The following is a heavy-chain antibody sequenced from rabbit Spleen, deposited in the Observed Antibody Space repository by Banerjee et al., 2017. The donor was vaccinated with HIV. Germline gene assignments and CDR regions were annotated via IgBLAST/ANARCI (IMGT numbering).Heavy chain of an antibody. CDR1: GFSFSNKAV. J-gene: IGHJ4*01. V-gene: IGHV1S45*01. Sequence: QEQLVESGGGLVQPGGSLKRSCTASGFSFSNKAVMCWVRQAPGKGLEWIACINIVTGKSVYASWAKGRFIMSRTSSTTVTLQMTSLTAADTATFFCARGYTYSYVGIAHVTDYFNLWGQGTLVTVS. CDR2: INIVTGKS. CDR3: ARGYTYSYVGIAHVTDYFNL. D-gene: IGHD6-1*01.